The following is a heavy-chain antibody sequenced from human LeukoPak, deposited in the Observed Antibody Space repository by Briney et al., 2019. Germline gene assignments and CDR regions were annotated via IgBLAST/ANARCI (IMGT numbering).Heavy chain of an antibody. J-gene: IGHJ4*02. CDR3: ARLRDGRWLLEY. D-gene: IGHD5-24*01. CDR1: GGSISSSGYY. V-gene: IGHV4-39*01. CDR2: INYSGTT. Sequence: PSETLSLTCNASGGSISSSGYYWGWIRQPPGKGLEWIASINYSGTTYYNPSLKSRVTISEDRSKNQFSLKLSSVTAADTAVYYCARLRDGRWLLEYWGQGTLVTVSS.